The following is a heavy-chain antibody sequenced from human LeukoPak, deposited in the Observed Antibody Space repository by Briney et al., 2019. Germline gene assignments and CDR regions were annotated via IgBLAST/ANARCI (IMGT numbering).Heavy chain of an antibody. V-gene: IGHV3-74*01. CDR1: GFTFSNYW. Sequence: GGSLRLSCAASGFTFSNYWMQWVRQAPGKGLVWVSRINSDGSSTNYADSVKGRFTISRDNAKNTLYLQMNSLRVEDTALYYCARYCTGGSCYSSDFDYWGQGTLVTVSS. CDR3: ARYCTGGSCYSSDFDY. CDR2: INSDGSST. D-gene: IGHD2-15*01. J-gene: IGHJ4*02.